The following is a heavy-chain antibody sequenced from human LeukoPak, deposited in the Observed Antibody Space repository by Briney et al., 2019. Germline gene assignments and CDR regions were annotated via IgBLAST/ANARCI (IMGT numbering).Heavy chain of an antibody. CDR2: MYYSGST. V-gene: IGHV4-30-4*01. D-gene: IGHD3-22*01. CDR3: ARPYYYDSRIDP. Sequence: SQTLSLTCTVSGVSISSGDYYWSWIRQPPGKGLEWIAYMYYSGSTYYNPSLKSRVTMSADTSKNQLSLKLSSVTAADTAVYYCARPYYYDSRIDPWGQGILVTVSS. CDR1: GVSISSGDYY. J-gene: IGHJ5*02.